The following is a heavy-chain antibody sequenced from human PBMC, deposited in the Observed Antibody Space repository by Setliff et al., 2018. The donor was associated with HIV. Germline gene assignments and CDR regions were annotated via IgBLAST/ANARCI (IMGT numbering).Heavy chain of an antibody. CDR3: AKDLVYYDSSGDLDY. CDR1: SYSISSGYY. J-gene: IGHJ4*02. Sequence: SETLSLTCAVSSYSISSGYYWGWIRQPPGKGLEWIGSIYHSGSTYYNPSLKSRVTISVDTSKNQFSLKLNSVTAADTAVYYCAKDLVYYDSSGDLDYWGQGTLVTVS. D-gene: IGHD3-22*01. V-gene: IGHV4-38-2*02. CDR2: IYHSGST.